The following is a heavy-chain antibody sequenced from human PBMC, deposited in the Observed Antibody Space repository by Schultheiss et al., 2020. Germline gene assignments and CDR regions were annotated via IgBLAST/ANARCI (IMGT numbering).Heavy chain of an antibody. J-gene: IGHJ4*02. CDR1: GFTFSNAW. D-gene: IGHD6-19*01. CDR3: ARAGSGWERNDY. V-gene: IGHV3-15*01. Sequence: GGSLRLSCAASGFTFSNAWMSWVRQAPGKGLEWVGRIKSKTDGGTTDYAAPVKGRFTISRDNSKNTLYLQMNSLRAEDTAVYYCARAGSGWERNDYWGQGTLVTVSS. CDR2: IKSKTDGGTT.